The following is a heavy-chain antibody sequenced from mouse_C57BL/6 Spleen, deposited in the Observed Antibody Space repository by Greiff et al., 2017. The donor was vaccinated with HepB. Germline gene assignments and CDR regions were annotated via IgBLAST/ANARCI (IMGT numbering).Heavy chain of an antibody. CDR2: IDPSDSYT. V-gene: IGHV1-69*01. CDR1: GYTFTSYW. Sequence: QVQLQQPGAELVMPGASVKLSCKASGYTFTSYWMHWVKQRPGQGLEWIGEIDPSDSYTNYNQKFKGKSTLTVDKSSSKAYMHLSSLTSEDSAVYYCARRAYDGYYFDYWGQGTTLTVSS. CDR3: ARRAYDGYYFDY. D-gene: IGHD2-3*01. J-gene: IGHJ2*01.